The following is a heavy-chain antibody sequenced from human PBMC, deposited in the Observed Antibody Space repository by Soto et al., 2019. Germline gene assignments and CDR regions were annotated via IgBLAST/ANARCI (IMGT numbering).Heavy chain of an antibody. V-gene: IGHV3-23*01. Sequence: EVQLLESGGGLVQPGGSLRLSCAASGFTFSSYAMSWVRQAPGKGLEWVSAISGSGGSPYYADSVKGRFTSSRDNSKNTLYMQMHSLRAADTAVYYGAKGSRGWYERFGYWGQGTLVTVSS. D-gene: IGHD6-19*01. J-gene: IGHJ4*02. CDR2: ISGSGGSP. CDR1: GFTFSSYA. CDR3: AKGSRGWYERFGY.